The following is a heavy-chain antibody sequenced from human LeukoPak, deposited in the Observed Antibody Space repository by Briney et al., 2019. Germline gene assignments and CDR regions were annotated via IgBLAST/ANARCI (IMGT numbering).Heavy chain of an antibody. CDR2: LTDSGEST. CDR1: GFTFSKFA. Sequence: PGGSLRLSCAASGFTFSKFAMYWVRQAAGKGLEWVSALTDSGESTYYADSVRGRFTISRDNSKNTLYLQMNSLRAGDTALYYCAKDLGGEELFGYWGQGTQVTVSS. D-gene: IGHD3-10*01. J-gene: IGHJ4*02. V-gene: IGHV3-23*01. CDR3: AKDLGGEELFGY.